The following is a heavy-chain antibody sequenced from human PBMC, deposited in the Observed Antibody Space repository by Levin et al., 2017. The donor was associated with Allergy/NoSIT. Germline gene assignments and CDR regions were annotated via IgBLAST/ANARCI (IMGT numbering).Heavy chain of an antibody. CDR1: GYSFTSYW. J-gene: IGHJ6*03. V-gene: IGHV5-51*01. D-gene: IGHD6-19*01. Sequence: GESLKISCKGSGYSFTSYWIGWVRQMPGKGLEWMGNIYPGDSDTRYSPSFQGQVTISADKSISTAYLQWSSLKASDTAMYYCARVTAEEGYYYYYMDVWGKGTTVTVSS. CDR2: IYPGDSDT. CDR3: ARVTAEEGYYYYYMDV.